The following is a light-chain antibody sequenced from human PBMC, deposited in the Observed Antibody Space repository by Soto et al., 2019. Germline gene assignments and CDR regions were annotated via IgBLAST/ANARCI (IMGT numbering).Light chain of an antibody. CDR1: QSVSNY. J-gene: IGKJ5*01. Sequence: ETLMTQSPATLSLSPGERATLSCRASQSVSNYLAWYQQKPGQAPRLLVYGASSRATGISDRFSGSGSGTDFTLTISRLEPEDFAVYYCQHYVSPPITFGQGTRLEIK. CDR3: QHYVSPPIT. V-gene: IGKV3-20*01. CDR2: GAS.